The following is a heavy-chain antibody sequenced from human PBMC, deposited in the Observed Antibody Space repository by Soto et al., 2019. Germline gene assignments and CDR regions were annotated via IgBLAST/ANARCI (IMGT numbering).Heavy chain of an antibody. CDR3: ATDILDGYNSHFDN. D-gene: IGHD5-12*01. CDR2: VNGGDGVT. V-gene: IGHV1-3*01. Sequence: QVQLVQSGAEVKRPGASVKVSCQVSGFTFSSYLIHCVRQAPGQRFEWMGCVNGGDGVTKYSEKLQGRVIMTREASATPAYMALTSLRSEDTAVYYCATDILDGYNSHFDNWGQGTLVTVAS. J-gene: IGHJ4*02. CDR1: GFTFSSYL.